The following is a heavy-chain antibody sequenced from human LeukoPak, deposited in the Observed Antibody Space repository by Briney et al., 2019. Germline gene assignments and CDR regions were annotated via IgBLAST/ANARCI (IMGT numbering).Heavy chain of an antibody. CDR1: GASISGSGYY. Sequence: SETLSLTCTVSGASISGSGYYWGWIRQPPGKGLEWIGSIYSSGSTYYNASLQSRVTISIDTSKNQFSLRLNSVTAADTAMYFCVKSGGYGPIDYWGQGTLVTVSS. J-gene: IGHJ4*02. D-gene: IGHD1-26*01. CDR2: IYSSGST. V-gene: IGHV4-39*01. CDR3: VKSGGYGPIDY.